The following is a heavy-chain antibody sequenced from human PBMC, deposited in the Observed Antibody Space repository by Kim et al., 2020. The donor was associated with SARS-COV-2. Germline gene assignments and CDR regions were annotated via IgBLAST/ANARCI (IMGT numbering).Heavy chain of an antibody. CDR3: ARYSNYAAPYYYYYMDV. CDR1: GGTFSSYA. J-gene: IGHJ6*03. D-gene: IGHD4-4*01. CDR2: IIPIFGTA. Sequence: SVKVSCKASGGTFSSYAISWVRQAPGQGLEWMGGIIPIFGTANYAQKFQGRVTITADESTSTAYMELSSLRSEDTAVYYCARYSNYAAPYYYYYMDVWGKGTTVTVSS. V-gene: IGHV1-69*13.